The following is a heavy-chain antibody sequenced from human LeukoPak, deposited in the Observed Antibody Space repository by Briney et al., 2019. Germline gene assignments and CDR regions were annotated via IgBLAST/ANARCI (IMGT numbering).Heavy chain of an antibody. CDR3: AREVPATATLDY. Sequence: SETLSLTCAVYRGTFTDYYWGWIRQPPGKGLEWIGEIDHSGSTNYNPSLKSRVTISVDTSKNQFSLKLSSVTAADTAVYYCAREVPATATLDYWGQGTLVTVSS. V-gene: IGHV4-34*08. J-gene: IGHJ4*02. CDR2: IDHSGST. CDR1: RGTFTDYY. D-gene: IGHD2-2*01.